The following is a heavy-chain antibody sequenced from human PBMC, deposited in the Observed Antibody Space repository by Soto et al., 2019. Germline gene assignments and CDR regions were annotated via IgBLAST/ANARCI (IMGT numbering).Heavy chain of an antibody. D-gene: IGHD3-3*01. V-gene: IGHV3-74*03. J-gene: IGHJ4*02. Sequence: GSLRLSCAASGLTFSTYWMHWVRQAPGKGLVWVSRINRDGIGTTYAESVKGRFTISRDNTKKMLYLQMNSLRVEDTAVYYCGPLGNFGVGMGHWGQGTLVTVSS. CDR1: GLTFSTYW. CDR3: GPLGNFGVGMGH. CDR2: INRDGIGT.